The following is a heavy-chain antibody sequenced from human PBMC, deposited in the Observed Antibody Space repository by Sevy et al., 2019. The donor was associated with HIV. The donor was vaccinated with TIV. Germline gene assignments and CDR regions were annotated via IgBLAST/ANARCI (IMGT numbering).Heavy chain of an antibody. V-gene: IGHV3-11*06. CDR1: GFTFSDYY. Sequence: GGSLRLSCAASGFTFSDYYMSWIRQAPGKGLEWVSYISSSSSYTNYADSVKGRFTISRDNAKNPLYLQMNSLRAEDTAVYYCARDGSKPPPTVLTPIYYYYGMDVWGQGTTVTVSS. CDR3: ARDGSKPPPTVLTPIYYYYGMDV. CDR2: ISSSSSYT. D-gene: IGHD4-17*01. J-gene: IGHJ6*02.